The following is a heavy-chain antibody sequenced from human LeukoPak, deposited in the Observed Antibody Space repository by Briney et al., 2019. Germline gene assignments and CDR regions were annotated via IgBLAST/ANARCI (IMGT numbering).Heavy chain of an antibody. CDR1: GFTFSSYA. CDR3: AKQWIQSWSPPDY. Sequence: GGSLRLSCAAPGFTFSSYAMSWVRQAPGKGLEWVSAISGSGGSTYYADSVKGRFTISRDNSKNTLFLQMNSLRAEDTAVYYCAKQWIQSWSPPDYWGRGALVTVSS. D-gene: IGHD5-18*01. CDR2: ISGSGGST. V-gene: IGHV3-23*01. J-gene: IGHJ4*02.